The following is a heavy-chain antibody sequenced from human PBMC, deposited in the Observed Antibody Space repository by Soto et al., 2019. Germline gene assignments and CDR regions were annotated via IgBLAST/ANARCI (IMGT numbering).Heavy chain of an antibody. Sequence: QVQLQESGPGLVKPSETLSLTCTVSGGSVSSGSYYWSWIRQPPGKGLEWIGYIYYSGSTNYNPSLKSRVTISVDTSKNQFSLKLSSVTAADTAVYYCARGYCTNGVCYPYYFDYWGQGTLVTVSS. CDR2: IYYSGST. J-gene: IGHJ4*02. CDR3: ARGYCTNGVCYPYYFDY. CDR1: GGSVSSGSYY. D-gene: IGHD2-8*01. V-gene: IGHV4-61*01.